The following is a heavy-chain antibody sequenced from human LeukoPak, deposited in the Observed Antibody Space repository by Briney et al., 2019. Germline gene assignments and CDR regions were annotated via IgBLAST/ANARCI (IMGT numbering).Heavy chain of an antibody. CDR2: INPNSGGT. D-gene: IGHD6-19*01. CDR3: ARVGSTGIAVADTNFDY. Sequence: GASVKVSCKASGYTFTGYYMHWVRQAPGQGLEWMGWINPNSGGTNYAQKFQGRVTMTRDTSISTAYMELRRLRSDDTAVYYCARVGSTGIAVADTNFDYWGQGTLVTVSS. CDR1: GYTFTGYY. V-gene: IGHV1-2*02. J-gene: IGHJ4*02.